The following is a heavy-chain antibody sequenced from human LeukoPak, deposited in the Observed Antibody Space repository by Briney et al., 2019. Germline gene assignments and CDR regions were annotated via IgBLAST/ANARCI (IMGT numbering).Heavy chain of an antibody. Sequence: PGGSLRLSCPASGFTFSSYGMSWVRQAPGKGLEWVSYISTSGSTIYYADSVKGRFTISRDNAKNSLYLQMNGLRAEDTAVYYCARDTIFGVDNFYYYYMDVWGKGTTVTVSS. CDR1: GFTFSSYG. D-gene: IGHD3-3*01. V-gene: IGHV3-48*04. CDR2: ISTSGSTI. J-gene: IGHJ6*03. CDR3: ARDTIFGVDNFYYYYMDV.